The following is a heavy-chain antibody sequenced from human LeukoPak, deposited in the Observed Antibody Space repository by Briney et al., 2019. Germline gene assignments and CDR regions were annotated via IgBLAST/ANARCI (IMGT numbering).Heavy chain of an antibody. CDR2: IAGNNGNT. CDR1: GYTFSFYG. V-gene: IGHV1-18*01. CDR3: ARGEVPPHYFDY. J-gene: IGHJ4*02. Sequence: ASVKVSCKTGGYTFSFYGINWVRQAPGQGLEWMGWIAGNNGNTDFAQKFQGRVTMTTNTSTSTAYMELSSLRSEDTAVYYCARGEVPPHYFDYWGQGTLVTVSS.